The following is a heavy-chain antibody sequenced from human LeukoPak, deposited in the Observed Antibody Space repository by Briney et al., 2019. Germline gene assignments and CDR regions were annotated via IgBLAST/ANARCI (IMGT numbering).Heavy chain of an antibody. J-gene: IGHJ4*02. CDR1: GFTFSNYG. CDR2: IRFDGDDK. Sequence: GGSLRLSCAASGFTFSNYGMHWVRQAPGKGLEWVAFIRFDGDDKYYVDSVKGRFTISRDNSKNTLFLQMNSLRAEDTAVYYCARVDCSSTSCYIDYWGQGTLVTVSS. V-gene: IGHV3-30*02. D-gene: IGHD2-2*01. CDR3: ARVDCSSTSCYIDY.